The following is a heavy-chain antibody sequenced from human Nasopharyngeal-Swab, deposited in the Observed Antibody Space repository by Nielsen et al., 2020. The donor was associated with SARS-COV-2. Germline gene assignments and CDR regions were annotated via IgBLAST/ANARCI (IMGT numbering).Heavy chain of an antibody. V-gene: IGHV2-70*01. J-gene: IGHJ4*02. CDR1: GFSLSTIGMC. D-gene: IGHD3-22*01. Sequence: SGPTLLQPTQTLTLTCTFSGFSLSTIGMCVSCIRQPPGKALEWLALIDWDDDKYYSTSLKTRLTISKDTSKNQVVLTMTNMDPVDTATYYCARSVTYYYDSSGYYYFDYWGQGTLVTVSS. CDR2: IDWDDDK. CDR3: ARSVTYYYDSSGYYYFDY.